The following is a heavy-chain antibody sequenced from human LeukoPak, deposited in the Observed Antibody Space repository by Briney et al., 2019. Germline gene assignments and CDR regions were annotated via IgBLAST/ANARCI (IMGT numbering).Heavy chain of an antibody. Sequence: GGSLRLSCAASGFTFSSYGMHWVRQAPGKGLEWVAFIRYDGSNKYYADSVKGRFTISRDNAKNSLYLQMNSLRAEDTAVYYCASLVDIVATIIFDYWGQGTLVTVSS. CDR3: ASLVDIVATIIFDY. CDR1: GFTFSSYG. D-gene: IGHD5-12*01. CDR2: IRYDGSNK. J-gene: IGHJ4*02. V-gene: IGHV3-30*02.